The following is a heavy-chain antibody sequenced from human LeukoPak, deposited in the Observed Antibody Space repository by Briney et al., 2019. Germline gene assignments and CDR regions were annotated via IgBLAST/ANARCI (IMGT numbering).Heavy chain of an antibody. D-gene: IGHD4-23*01. CDR3: ARDWARGNSYYVDY. J-gene: IGHJ4*02. CDR2: ISNDGTNK. V-gene: IGHV3-30*03. CDR1: GFSFSHYG. Sequence: PGGSLRLSCEASGFSFSHYGMHWVRQAPGKGLECVALISNDGTNKFYVDPVKGRFTISRDNSKNTLYLQMDSLRTEDTAVYYCARDWARGNSYYVDYWGQGTLVTVSS.